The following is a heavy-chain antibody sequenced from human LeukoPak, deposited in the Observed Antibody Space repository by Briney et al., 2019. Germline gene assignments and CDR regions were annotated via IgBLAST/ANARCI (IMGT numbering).Heavy chain of an antibody. Sequence: PGGSLRLSCTVSGFIFSNSGMHWVRRAPGKGLEWVAVVWFDGSKRYYADSVKGRFTISRDNSKNTLYLQMNSLRAEDTAVYYCAKSIGYDFDYWGQGTLVTVSS. V-gene: IGHV3-33*06. CDR2: VWFDGSKR. CDR3: AKSIGYDFDY. CDR1: GFIFSNSG. J-gene: IGHJ4*02. D-gene: IGHD5-12*01.